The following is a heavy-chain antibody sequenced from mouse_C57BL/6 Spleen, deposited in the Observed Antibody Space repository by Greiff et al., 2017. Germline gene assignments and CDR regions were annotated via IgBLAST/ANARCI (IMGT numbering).Heavy chain of an antibody. CDR2: IYPGDGDT. D-gene: IGHD1-1*01. Sequence: VQVVESGPELVKPGASVKISCKASGYAFSSSWMNWVKQRPGKGLEWIGRIYPGDGDTNYNGKFKGKATLTADKSSSTAYMQLSSLTSEDSAVYFCARGDYGSSPYYFDYWGQGTTLTVSS. V-gene: IGHV1-82*01. CDR1: GYAFSSSW. CDR3: ARGDYGSSPYYFDY. J-gene: IGHJ2*01.